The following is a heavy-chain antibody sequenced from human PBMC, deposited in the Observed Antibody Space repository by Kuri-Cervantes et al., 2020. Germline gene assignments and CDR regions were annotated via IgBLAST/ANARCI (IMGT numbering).Heavy chain of an antibody. V-gene: IGHV3-33*08. Sequence: GGSLRLSCAASGFTFSSYGMHWVRQAPGKGLEWVAVIWYDGSNKYYADSVKGRFTISRDNSKNTLYLQMNSLRAEDTAVYYCARGVLWFGAQAERVDYYYGMDVWGQGTTVTVSS. J-gene: IGHJ6*02. CDR1: GFTFSSYG. CDR2: IWYDGSNK. CDR3: ARGVLWFGAQAERVDYYYGMDV. D-gene: IGHD3-10*01.